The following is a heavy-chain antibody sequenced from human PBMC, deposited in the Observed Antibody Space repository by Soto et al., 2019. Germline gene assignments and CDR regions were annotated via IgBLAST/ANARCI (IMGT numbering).Heavy chain of an antibody. CDR2: IYQSGST. V-gene: IGHV4-4*02. CDR3: AKDRLWGSSDRGAPDDFEV. J-gene: IGHJ3*01. D-gene: IGHD6-6*01. CDR1: GGSISRRNW. Sequence: PSETLSLTCTVSGGSISRRNWWSWLRQSPTKGLEWIGEIYQSGSTNYNPSLESRVTISVDKSKNQFSLELTSLTAADTAVYYCAKDRLWGSSDRGAPDDFEVWGQGTMVTVSS.